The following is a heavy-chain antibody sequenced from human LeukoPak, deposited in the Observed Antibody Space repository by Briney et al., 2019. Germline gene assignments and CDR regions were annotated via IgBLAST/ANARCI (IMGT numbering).Heavy chain of an antibody. J-gene: IGHJ6*03. D-gene: IGHD3-9*01. Sequence: GGSLRLSCAASGFTFSSYAIHWVRQAPGQGLEWMGIINPSGGSTSYAQKFQGRVTMTRDTSISTAYMELSRLRSDDPAVYYCASPHYDILTGYQAPYYYYYYMDVWGKGTTVTISS. CDR2: INPSGGST. V-gene: IGHV1-46*01. CDR1: GFTFSSYA. CDR3: ASPHYDILTGYQAPYYYYYYMDV.